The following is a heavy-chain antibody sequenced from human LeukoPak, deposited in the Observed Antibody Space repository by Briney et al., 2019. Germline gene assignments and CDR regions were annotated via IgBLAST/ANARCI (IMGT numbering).Heavy chain of an antibody. J-gene: IGHJ2*01. CDR1: GGTFSSYA. V-gene: IGHV1-69*05. D-gene: IGHD5-24*01. CDR2: IIPIFGTA. CDR3: AREWLLFRYFDL. Sequence: SVKVSCKASGGTFSSYAISWVRQAPGQGLEWMGGIIPIFGTANYAQKFQGRVTITTDESTSTAYMELSSLRSEDTAVYYRAREWLLFRYFDLWGRGTLVTVSS.